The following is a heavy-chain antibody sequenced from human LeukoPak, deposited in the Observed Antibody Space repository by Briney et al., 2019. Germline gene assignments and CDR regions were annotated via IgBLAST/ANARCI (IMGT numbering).Heavy chain of an antibody. V-gene: IGHV3-48*02. CDR3: ARDPGSGGR. CDR1: GFTFSSYA. CDR2: ISDSGSTI. D-gene: IGHD1-26*01. Sequence: GGSLRLSCAASGFTFSSYAMIWVRQAPGKGLEWVSYISDSGSTIYYADSVKGRFTISRDNAKNSLYLQMNSRRDEDTAVYYCARDPGSGGRWGQGTLVTVSS. J-gene: IGHJ4*02.